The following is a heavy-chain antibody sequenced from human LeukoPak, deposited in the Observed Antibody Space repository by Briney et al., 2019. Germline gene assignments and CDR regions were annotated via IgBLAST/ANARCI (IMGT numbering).Heavy chain of an antibody. CDR3: ARGYQLLRRSFGGYE. Sequence: PSVTLSLTCTVSGGSISSSSYYWGWIRQPPGKGLEWIGSIYYSGSTYYNPSLKSRVTISVDTSKNQFSLKLSSVTAADTAVYYCARGYQLLRRSFGGYEWGQGTLVTVSS. CDR1: GGSISSSSYY. V-gene: IGHV4-39*01. CDR2: IYYSGST. J-gene: IGHJ4*02. D-gene: IGHD2-2*01.